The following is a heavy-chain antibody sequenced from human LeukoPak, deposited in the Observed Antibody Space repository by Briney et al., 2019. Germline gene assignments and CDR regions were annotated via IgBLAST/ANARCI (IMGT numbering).Heavy chain of an antibody. V-gene: IGHV5-51*01. CDR2: IYPGDSDT. Sequence: GKSLKISYKGSGYSFTSYWIGWVRLMPGKGLEWMGIIYPGDSDTRYSPSFQGQVTISADKSISTAYLQWSSLKASDSAMYYCARSPYGDYDYWGQGTLVTVSS. CDR1: GYSFTSYW. CDR3: ARSPYGDYDY. D-gene: IGHD4-17*01. J-gene: IGHJ4*02.